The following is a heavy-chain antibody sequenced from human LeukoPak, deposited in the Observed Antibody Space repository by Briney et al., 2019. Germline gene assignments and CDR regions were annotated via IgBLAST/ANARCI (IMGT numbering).Heavy chain of an antibody. CDR1: GFTFSSYG. CDR3: ARGGNPSLDP. V-gene: IGHV1-69*06. Sequence: GGSLRLSCAASGFTFSSYGMSWVRQAPGQGLEWMGGIIPIFGTANDAQKFQGRVTITADKSTSTAYMELSSLRSEDTAVYYCARGGNPSLDPWGQGTLVTVSS. J-gene: IGHJ5*02. CDR2: IIPIFGTA. D-gene: IGHD4-23*01.